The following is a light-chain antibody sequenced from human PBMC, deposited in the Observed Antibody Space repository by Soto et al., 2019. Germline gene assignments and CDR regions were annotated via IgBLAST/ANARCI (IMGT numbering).Light chain of an antibody. CDR2: GAS. V-gene: IGKV3-20*01. CDR3: QQYGSSGT. J-gene: IGKJ1*01. CDR1: QSVSSSY. Sequence: EIALTQSPGNLSFSPGERATPSYTASQSVSSSYLAWYQQKPGQAPRLLIYGASNRATGIPDRFSGSGSGTDFTLTISRLEPEDFAVYYCQQYGSSGTFGQGTKVDTK.